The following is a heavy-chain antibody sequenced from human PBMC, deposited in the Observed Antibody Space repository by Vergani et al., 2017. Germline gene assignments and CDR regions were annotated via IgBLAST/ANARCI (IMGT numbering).Heavy chain of an antibody. CDR2: INPSGGSP. Sequence: QVQLVQSGAEVKKPGASVKVSCKASGYTFTRYYIHWVRQAPGQGLEWMGIINPSGGSPNYAQKFQGRVTMTRDTSTSTFYMELSSLRSEDTAVYFCTAPSGYSYTTNAFDVWGQGTMVTVSS. D-gene: IGHD5-18*01. J-gene: IGHJ3*01. CDR3: TAPSGYSYTTNAFDV. CDR1: GYTFTRYY. V-gene: IGHV1-46*03.